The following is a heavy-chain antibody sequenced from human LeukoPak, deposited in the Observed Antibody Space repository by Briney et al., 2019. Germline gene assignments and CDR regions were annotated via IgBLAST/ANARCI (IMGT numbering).Heavy chain of an antibody. CDR2: MNGEGTTI. Sequence: GGSLRLSCATSGLTFRTTWMHWVRQAPGKGLMWVSRMNGEGTTIDYADSVKGRFTVSRDYAKNTLFLRMNNLRTEDTALYFCATARNFRFEYWSQGSLVIVSA. CDR1: GLTFRTTW. J-gene: IGHJ4*02. CDR3: ATARNFRFEY. V-gene: IGHV3-74*01. D-gene: IGHD1-7*01.